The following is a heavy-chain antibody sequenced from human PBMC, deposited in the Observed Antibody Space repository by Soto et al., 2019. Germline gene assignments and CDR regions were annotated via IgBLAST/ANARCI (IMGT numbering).Heavy chain of an antibody. CDR3: ARDGDGSGYFLGF. Sequence: QVQLQESGPGLVKPSQTLSLICTVSGGSISSGGYYWSWIRQHPGKGLEWIGYIYSSGSTYYNPSLKSRLTLSLDTSENHFSLNLSSMTAADTAVYYCARDGDGSGYFLGFWGQGTLVTVSS. CDR1: GGSISSGGYY. J-gene: IGHJ4*02. D-gene: IGHD3-22*01. V-gene: IGHV4-31*03. CDR2: IYSSGST.